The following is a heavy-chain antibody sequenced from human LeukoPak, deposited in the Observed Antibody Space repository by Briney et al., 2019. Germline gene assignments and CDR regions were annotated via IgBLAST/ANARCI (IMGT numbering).Heavy chain of an antibody. CDR3: ARGPSNFYDFWSGYYDY. CDR2: INPNSGGT. D-gene: IGHD3-3*01. V-gene: IGHV1-2*02. CDR1: GYTFTGYD. J-gene: IGHJ4*02. Sequence: GASLKLSCKDSGYTFTGYDMHWVRQAPGQGLEWMGWINPNSGGTNYAQKFQGRVTMTRDTSISTAYMELSRLRSDDTAVYYCARGPSNFYDFWSGYYDYWGQGTLVTVSS.